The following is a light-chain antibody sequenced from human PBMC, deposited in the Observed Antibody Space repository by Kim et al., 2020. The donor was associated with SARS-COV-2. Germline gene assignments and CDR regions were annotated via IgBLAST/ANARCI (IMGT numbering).Light chain of an antibody. CDR1: DSNIGTNF. V-gene: IGLV1-51*01. Sequence: QTVTISCSGSDSNIGTNFVSWYQQLPGTAPKLLIYDNNKRPSGIPDRFSGSKSGTSATLGITGLQTGDEADYYCGTWDSSLSAVLFGGGTQLTVL. CDR3: GTWDSSLSAVL. J-gene: IGLJ2*01. CDR2: DNN.